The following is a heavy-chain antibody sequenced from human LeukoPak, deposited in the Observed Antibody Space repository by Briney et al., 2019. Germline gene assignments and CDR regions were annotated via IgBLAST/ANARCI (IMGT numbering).Heavy chain of an antibody. V-gene: IGHV3-7*03. CDR2: IKQDGSEK. D-gene: IGHD3-3*01. CDR3: ARDLDVELPSDYDFWSGYYRHYYGMDV. J-gene: IGHJ6*02. Sequence: GGSLRLSCAASGFTFNSYWMNWVRQAPGKGLEWVANIKQDGSEKYYVDSVKGRFTISRDNAKNSLYLQMNSLRAEDTAVYYCARDLDVELPSDYDFWSGYYRHYYGMDVWGQGTTVTVSS. CDR1: GFTFNSYW.